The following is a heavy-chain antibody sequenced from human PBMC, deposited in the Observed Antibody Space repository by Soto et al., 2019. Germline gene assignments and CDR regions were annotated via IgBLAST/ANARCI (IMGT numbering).Heavy chain of an antibody. V-gene: IGHV4-59*08. J-gene: IGHJ4*02. CDR2: IYYSGST. CDR1: GGSISSYY. Sequence: SETLSLTCTVSGGSISSYYWSWIRQPPGKGLEWIGYIYYSGSTNYNPSLKGRFTISRDNAKNSLYLQMNSLTVEDTAEYFCASDSGGPYWGQGTLVTVSS. CDR3: ASDSGGPY. D-gene: IGHD6-19*01.